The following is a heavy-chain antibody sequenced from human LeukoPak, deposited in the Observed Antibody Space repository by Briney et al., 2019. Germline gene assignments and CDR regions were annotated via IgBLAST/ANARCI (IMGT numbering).Heavy chain of an antibody. CDR2: INHSGST. J-gene: IGHJ6*03. CDR3: ARGFGSHVGLDYYYYMDV. D-gene: IGHD3-10*01. V-gene: IGHV4-34*01. Sequence: SETLSLTCAVYGGSFSGYYWSWIRQPPGKGLEWIGEINHSGSTNYNPSLKSRVTISVDTSKNQFSLKLSSVTAADTAVYYCARGFGSHVGLDYYYYMDVWGKGTTVTISS. CDR1: GGSFSGYY.